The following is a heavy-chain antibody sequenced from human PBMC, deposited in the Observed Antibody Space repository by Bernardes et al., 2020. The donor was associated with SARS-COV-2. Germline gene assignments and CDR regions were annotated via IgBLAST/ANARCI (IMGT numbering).Heavy chain of an antibody. V-gene: IGHV1-2*02. J-gene: IGHJ4*02. CDR2: INPNSGGT. CDR3: ARGSFPYYDFWGGWVH. D-gene: IGHD3-3*01. CDR1: GYTFTGYY. Sequence: ASVKVSCKASGYTFTGYYMHWVRQAPGQGLEWMGWINPNSGGTNYAQKFQGRVTMTRDTSISTAYMELSRLRSDDTAVYYCARGSFPYYDFWGGWVHWGQGTLVTVSS.